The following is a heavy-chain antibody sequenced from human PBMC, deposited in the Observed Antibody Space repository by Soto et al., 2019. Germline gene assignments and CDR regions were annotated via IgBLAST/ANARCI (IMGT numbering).Heavy chain of an antibody. Sequence: PSETLFLTCTVSGGSISSYYWSWIRQPPGKGLEWIGYIYYSGSTNYNPSLKSRVTISVDTSKNQFSLKLSSVTAADTAVYYCARGAYCGGDCYAEYFQHWGQGTLVTVSS. CDR2: IYYSGST. J-gene: IGHJ1*01. CDR3: ARGAYCGGDCYAEYFQH. D-gene: IGHD2-21*02. CDR1: GGSISSYY. V-gene: IGHV4-59*01.